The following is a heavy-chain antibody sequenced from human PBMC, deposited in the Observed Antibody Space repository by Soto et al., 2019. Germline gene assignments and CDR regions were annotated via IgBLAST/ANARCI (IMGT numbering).Heavy chain of an antibody. CDR2: IIPIFGTA. D-gene: IGHD2-15*01. J-gene: IGHJ6*02. V-gene: IGHV1-69*13. CDR1: GGTFSSYA. Sequence: SVKVSCKASGGTFSSYAISWVRQAPGQGLEWMGGIIPIFGTANYAQKFQGRVTITADESTSTAYMELSSLRSEDTAVYYCARDVEGDISYYYYGMDVWGQGTTVTVSS. CDR3: ARDVEGDISYYYYGMDV.